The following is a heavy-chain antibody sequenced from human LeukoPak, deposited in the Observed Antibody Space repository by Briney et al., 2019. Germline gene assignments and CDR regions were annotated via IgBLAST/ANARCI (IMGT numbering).Heavy chain of an antibody. V-gene: IGHV1-46*01. D-gene: IGHD1-26*01. CDR2: INPIVGST. Sequence: GASVKVSCKASGYTFTSYDMHWVRQAPGQGLEWMGIINPIVGSTSYAQKFQGRVTMTRDTSTSTVYMELSSLRSEDTAVYYCARYLVGATTGGFDYWGQGTLVTVSS. CDR1: GYTFTSYD. CDR3: ARYLVGATTGGFDY. J-gene: IGHJ4*02.